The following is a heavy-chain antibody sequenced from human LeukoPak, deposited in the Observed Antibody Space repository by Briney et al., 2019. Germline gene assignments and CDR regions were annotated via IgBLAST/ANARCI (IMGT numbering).Heavy chain of an antibody. V-gene: IGHV5-51*01. J-gene: IGHJ5*02. CDR1: GYSFTSYW. CDR2: IYPGDSDT. Sequence: GESLKISCKGSGYSFTSYWIGWVRQMPGKGLEWMGIIYPGDSDTRYSPSFQGQVTISADKSISTAYLQWSSPKASDTAMYYCARRLAPPPTVTNWLDPWGQGTLVTVSS. CDR3: ARRLAPPPTVTNWLDP. D-gene: IGHD4-17*01.